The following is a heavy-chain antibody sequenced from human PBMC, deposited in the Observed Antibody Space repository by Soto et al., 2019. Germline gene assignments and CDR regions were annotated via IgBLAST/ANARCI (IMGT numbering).Heavy chain of an antibody. CDR3: AREGTMVRGFDC. V-gene: IGHV3-33*01. J-gene: IGHJ4*02. CDR1: GFTFSSYG. CDR2: IWYDGSNK. D-gene: IGHD3-10*01. Sequence: QVQLVESGGGAVQPGRSLRLSCAASGFTFSSYGMNWVRQAPGKGLEWVALIWYDGSNKDYVDSVKGRFSISRDNSKNTLYLQMNSLRTEDTAVYYCAREGTMVRGFDCWGQGTLVTVSS.